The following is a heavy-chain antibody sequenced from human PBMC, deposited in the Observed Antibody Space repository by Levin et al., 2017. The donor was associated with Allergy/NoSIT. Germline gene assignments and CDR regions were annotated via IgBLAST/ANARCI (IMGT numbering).Heavy chain of an antibody. CDR2: LSASGTEK. CDR1: GFSFSSYA. CDR3: AKGGRSDY. Sequence: GESLKISCEASGFSFSSYAMSWVRQAPGKGLEWVSGLSASGTEKYYADSVKGRFTISRDNSKQTLYLDMNNLRADDTAVYYCAKGGRSDYWGQGTLVTVSS. V-gene: IGHV3-23*01. J-gene: IGHJ4*02.